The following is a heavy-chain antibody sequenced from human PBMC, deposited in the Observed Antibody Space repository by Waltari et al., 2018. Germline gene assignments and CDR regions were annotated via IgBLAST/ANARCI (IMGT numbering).Heavy chain of an antibody. CDR1: GYTFTGYY. Sequence: QVQLVQSGAEVKKPGASVKVSCKASGYTFTGYYMHWVRQAPGQGLEWMGRVNPMSGKPKYAQRFQGRVTITADKATTTVYMELSSLTSDDTAVYYCARDGSSTYCDYWGQGTLVIVSS. D-gene: IGHD3-10*01. CDR3: ARDGSSTYCDY. V-gene: IGHV1-2*02. CDR2: VNPMSGKP. J-gene: IGHJ4*02.